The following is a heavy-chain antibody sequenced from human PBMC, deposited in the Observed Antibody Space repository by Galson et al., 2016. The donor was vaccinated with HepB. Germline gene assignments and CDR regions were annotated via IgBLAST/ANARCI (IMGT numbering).Heavy chain of an antibody. CDR3: VTGGGNYGFDF. CDR1: GINFNVAW. J-gene: IGHJ4*02. Sequence: SLRLSCAASGINFNVAWMNWVRQVPGKGLEWVGRIRRQSDGGTSDYAAPVKGRIVISRDDSQNTLFLQMNSLKTEDTAVYYCVTGGGNYGFDFWGQGALVTVSS. CDR2: IRRQSDGGTS. D-gene: IGHD1-26*01. V-gene: IGHV3-15*07.